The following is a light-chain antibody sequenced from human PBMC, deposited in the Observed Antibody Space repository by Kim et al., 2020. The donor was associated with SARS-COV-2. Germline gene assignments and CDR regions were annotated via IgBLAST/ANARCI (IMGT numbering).Light chain of an antibody. J-gene: IGLJ3*02. Sequence: VARGKRGRITCGGDNIGSKSVLWYQQKPGHAPVVVIFYDTGRPSGVPGRFSGSNSGDTATLTISWVEAGDEADYYCQVWDRSTNRVFGGGTQLTVL. CDR3: QVWDRSTNRV. V-gene: IGLV3-21*04. CDR2: YDT. CDR1: NIGSKS.